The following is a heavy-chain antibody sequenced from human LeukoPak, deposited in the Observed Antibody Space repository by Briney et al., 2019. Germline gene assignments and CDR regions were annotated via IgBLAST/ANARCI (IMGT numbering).Heavy chain of an antibody. Sequence: GGSLRLSCAASGFTFSSYAMSWVRQAPGKGLEWVSYISSSGSTIYYADSVKGRFTISRDNAKNSLYLQMNSLRAEDTAVYYCARDPVEAVAGTDGMDVWGQGTTVTVSS. J-gene: IGHJ6*02. CDR1: GFTFSSYA. D-gene: IGHD6-19*01. V-gene: IGHV3-48*04. CDR3: ARDPVEAVAGTDGMDV. CDR2: ISSSGSTI.